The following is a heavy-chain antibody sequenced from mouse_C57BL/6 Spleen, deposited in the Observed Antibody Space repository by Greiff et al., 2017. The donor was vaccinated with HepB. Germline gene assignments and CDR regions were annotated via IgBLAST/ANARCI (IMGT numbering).Heavy chain of an antibody. D-gene: IGHD1-1*01. CDR2: ILPGNGST. CDR1: GYTFTGYW. V-gene: IGHV1-9*01. CDR3: ARDYGSSYNYAMDY. Sequence: QVQLQQSGAELMKPGASVKLSCKATGYTFTGYWIEWVKQRPGHGLEWIGEILPGNGSTNYNEKFKGKATFTADTSSNTAYMQLSSLTTEDSAIYYCARDYGSSYNYAMDYWGQGTSVTVSS. J-gene: IGHJ4*01.